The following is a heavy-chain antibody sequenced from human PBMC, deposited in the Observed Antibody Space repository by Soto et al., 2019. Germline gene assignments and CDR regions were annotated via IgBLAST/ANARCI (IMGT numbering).Heavy chain of an antibody. CDR3: ARSPLCIAAAGINAY. V-gene: IGHV1-18*01. CDR1: GYTFTSYV. D-gene: IGHD6-13*01. Sequence: GASVKASCKASGYTFTSYVISWVRHAPGQGLEWMGWISAYNGNTNYAQKLQGRVTMTTDTSTSTAYMELRSLRSDDTAVYYCARSPLCIAAAGINAYWGQGTLVTVSS. J-gene: IGHJ4*02. CDR2: ISAYNGNT.